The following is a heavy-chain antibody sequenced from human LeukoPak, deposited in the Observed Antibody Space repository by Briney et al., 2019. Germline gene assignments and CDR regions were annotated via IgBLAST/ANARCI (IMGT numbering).Heavy chain of an antibody. Sequence: GGSLRLSCAASGFTFSSYSMNWVRQAPGKGLEWVSSISSSSSYIYYADSVKGRFTISRDNAKNSLYLQMNSLRAEDTAVYYCARDPLIGYYGMDVWGQGTTVTVSS. J-gene: IGHJ6*02. D-gene: IGHD3-22*01. CDR1: GFTFSSYS. V-gene: IGHV3-21*01. CDR3: ARDPLIGYYGMDV. CDR2: ISSSSSYI.